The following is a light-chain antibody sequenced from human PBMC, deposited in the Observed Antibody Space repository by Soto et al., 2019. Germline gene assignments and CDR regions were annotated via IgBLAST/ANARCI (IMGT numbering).Light chain of an antibody. V-gene: IGKV1D-12*01. J-gene: IGKJ4*01. CDR3: QQATSFPLT. CDR2: AAS. CDR1: QGISNW. Sequence: DIQVTQSPSSVSASVGDRVTLTCRASQGISNWLAWYQQKPGKAPKFLIYAASSLPSGVPSRFSGSGSGTAFSLTISSLQTEDFAPYYCQQATSFPLTFGGGTKVEIK.